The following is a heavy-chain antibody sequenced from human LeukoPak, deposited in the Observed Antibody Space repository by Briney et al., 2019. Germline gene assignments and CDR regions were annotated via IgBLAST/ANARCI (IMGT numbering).Heavy chain of an antibody. J-gene: IGHJ4*02. D-gene: IGHD3-3*01. CDR1: GFTFSVHA. Sequence: GGSLRLSCAASGFTFSVHAMGWVRQAPGKGLEWVSAISASSDGKYYADSVKGRFTISRDNSKNTLYLQMNSLRAEDTATYFCAKRLSFGVAIGDFDYWGQGTLVTVSS. V-gene: IGHV3-23*01. CDR3: AKRLSFGVAIGDFDY. CDR2: ISASSDGK.